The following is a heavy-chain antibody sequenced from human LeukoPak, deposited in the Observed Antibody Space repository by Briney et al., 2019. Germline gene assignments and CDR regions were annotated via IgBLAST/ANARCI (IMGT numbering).Heavy chain of an antibody. CDR2: ISRSGNDI. D-gene: IGHD1-26*01. CDR1: GFTFSAYG. V-gene: IGHV3-21*01. CDR3: ARPRIVGGTTVLSDF. J-gene: IGHJ4*02. Sequence: PGGSLRLSCAASGFTFSAYGMNWVRQAPGRGLEWVSSISRSGNDIYYADSVKGRFTISRDNAKNSLYLQMNSLRAEDTAVYYCARPRIVGGTTVLSDFWGQGTLVTVSS.